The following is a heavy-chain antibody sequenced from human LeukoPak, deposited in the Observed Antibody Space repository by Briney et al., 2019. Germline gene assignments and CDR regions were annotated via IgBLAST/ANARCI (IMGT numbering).Heavy chain of an antibody. Sequence: SETLSLTCTVSGYSISSGYYWGWIRQPPGKGLEWIGSIYYSGSTYYNPSLKSRVTISVDTSKNQFSLKLSSVTAADTAVYYCARDQARGNSYGIDYWGQGTLVTVSS. CDR3: ARDQARGNSYGIDY. CDR2: IYYSGST. V-gene: IGHV4-38-2*02. J-gene: IGHJ4*02. CDR1: GYSISSGYY. D-gene: IGHD5-18*01.